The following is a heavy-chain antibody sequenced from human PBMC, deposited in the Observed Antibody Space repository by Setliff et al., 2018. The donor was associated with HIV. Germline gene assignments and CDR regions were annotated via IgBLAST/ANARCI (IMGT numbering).Heavy chain of an antibody. J-gene: IGHJ4*02. D-gene: IGHD5-12*01. CDR2: IDNSGNT. CDR1: GVSISAYF. CDR3: ARSTPSVGYISEH. Sequence: PSETLSLTCAVSGVSISAYFWSRIRQSPEKGLEWIGYIDNSGNTNHSPSLKSRITISRDTPKNQFSLRLNSVTAADAAVYYCARSTPSVGYISEHWGQGTLVTVSS. V-gene: IGHV4-59*01.